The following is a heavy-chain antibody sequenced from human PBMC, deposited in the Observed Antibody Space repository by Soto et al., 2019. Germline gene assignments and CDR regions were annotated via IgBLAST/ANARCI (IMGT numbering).Heavy chain of an antibody. Sequence: EVQLVESGGGLVQPGDSLRLSCAASGFTIGDYGFHWVRQAPGKALEYISAISSYGGNIYYANSVKGRFTISRDNSKNTLYLQMGSLRAEDMGVYYCARDVGSGNYYKGVYYSYYMDVWGKGTTVTVSS. CDR2: ISSYGGNI. CDR1: GFTIGDYG. V-gene: IGHV3-64*01. CDR3: ARDVGSGNYYKGVYYSYYMDV. J-gene: IGHJ6*03. D-gene: IGHD3-10*01.